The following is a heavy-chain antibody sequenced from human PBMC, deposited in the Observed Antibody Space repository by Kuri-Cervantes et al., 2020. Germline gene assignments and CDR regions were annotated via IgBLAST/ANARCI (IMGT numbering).Heavy chain of an antibody. CDR2: INPSGGST. J-gene: IGHJ4*02. D-gene: IGHD4-23*01. Sequence: ASVKVSCKASGYTFTGYYMHWVRQAPGQGLEWMGIINPSGGSTSYAQEFQGRVTMTRDTSTSTVYMELSSLRSEDTAVYYCARGGYGGNLDYWGQGTLVTVSS. CDR3: ARGGYGGNLDY. V-gene: IGHV1-46*01. CDR1: GYTFTGYY.